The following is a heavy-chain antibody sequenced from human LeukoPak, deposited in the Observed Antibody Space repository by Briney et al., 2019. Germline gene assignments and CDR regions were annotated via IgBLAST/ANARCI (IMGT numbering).Heavy chain of an antibody. CDR3: ARDFWGAYRVDFFDF. CDR1: GFTFSNYW. Sequence: GGSLRLSCAASGFTFSNYWMSWVRRSPGKGLEWVANIKPDGSETYYVDPVRGRFTISRDNAQNSLYLQMNSLGADDTAIYYCARDFWGAYRVDFFDFWGQGTLVSVSS. J-gene: IGHJ4*02. CDR2: IKPDGSET. V-gene: IGHV3-7*01. D-gene: IGHD3-3*01.